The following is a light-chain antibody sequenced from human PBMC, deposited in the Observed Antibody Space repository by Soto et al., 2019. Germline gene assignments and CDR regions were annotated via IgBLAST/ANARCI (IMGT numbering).Light chain of an antibody. CDR1: QSISSW. Sequence: DIQMTQSPSTLSASVGDRVTITCRASQSISSWLTWYQQKSGEAPKVLIYDASSLGSGVPSRFSGSGSGTKFTLTISSLQPEDFATYYCQHYNTWPRTFGQGTKVDIK. J-gene: IGKJ1*01. CDR3: QHYNTWPRT. CDR2: DAS. V-gene: IGKV1-5*01.